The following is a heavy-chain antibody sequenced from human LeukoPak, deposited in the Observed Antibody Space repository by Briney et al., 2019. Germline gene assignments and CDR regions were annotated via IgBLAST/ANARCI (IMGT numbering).Heavy chain of an antibody. CDR3: ARFNYYDSSGYYYGYWYFDL. CDR1: GGSISSYY. D-gene: IGHD3-22*01. V-gene: IGHV4-59*01. J-gene: IGHJ2*01. CDR2: IYYSGST. Sequence: SETLSLTCTVSGGSISSYYWSWIRQPPGKGLEWIGYIYYSGSTNYNPSLKSRVTISVDTSKNQFSLKLSSVTAADTAVYYCARFNYYDSSGYYYGYWYFDLWGRGTLVTVSS.